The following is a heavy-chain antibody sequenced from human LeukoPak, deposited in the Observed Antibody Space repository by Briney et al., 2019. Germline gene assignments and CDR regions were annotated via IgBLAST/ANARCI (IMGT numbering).Heavy chain of an antibody. CDR2: ISWNSGSI. D-gene: IGHD3-10*01. V-gene: IGHV3-9*01. Sequence: GRSLRLSCAASGFTFDDYAMHWVRQAPGKGLEWVSGISWNSGSIGYADSVKGRFTISRDNSKNTLYLQMNSLRAEDTAVHYCAKALSGSGSSPTDWGQGTLVTVSS. J-gene: IGHJ4*02. CDR3: AKALSGSGSSPTD. CDR1: GFTFDDYA.